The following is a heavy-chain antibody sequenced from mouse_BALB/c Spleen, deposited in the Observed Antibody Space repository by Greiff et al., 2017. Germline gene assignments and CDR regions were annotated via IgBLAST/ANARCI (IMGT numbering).Heavy chain of an antibody. CDR2: ILPGSGST. CDR1: GYTFSSYW. D-gene: IGHD5-1*01. J-gene: IGHJ3*01. Sequence: QVQLKQSGAELMKPGASVKISCKATGYTFSSYWTEWVKQRPGHGLEWIGEILPGSGSTNYNEKFKGKATFTADTSSNTAYMQLSSLTSEDSAVYYCARSPKFAYWGQGTLVTVSA. CDR3: ARSPKFAY. V-gene: IGHV1-9*01.